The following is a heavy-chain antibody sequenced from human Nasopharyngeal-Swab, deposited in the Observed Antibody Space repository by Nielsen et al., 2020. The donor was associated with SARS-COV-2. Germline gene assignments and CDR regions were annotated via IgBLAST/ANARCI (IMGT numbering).Heavy chain of an antibody. V-gene: IGHV3-72*01. Sequence: GGSLRLSRVASGFNLGDYYMDWVRQAPGKGLEWLGHSRVKANSYSAEYAASVTGRFTFSREESRNLLYLQMNSPTTEDTAVYYCARVGICYNDWCGSYDSWGQGTLVTVSS. CDR3: ARVGICYNDWCGSYDS. CDR2: SRVKANSYSA. D-gene: IGHD3-9*01. J-gene: IGHJ4*02. CDR1: GFNLGDYY.